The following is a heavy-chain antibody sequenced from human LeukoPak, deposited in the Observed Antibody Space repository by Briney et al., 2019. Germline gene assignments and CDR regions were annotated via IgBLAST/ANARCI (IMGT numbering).Heavy chain of an antibody. D-gene: IGHD1-26*01. Sequence: GGSLRLSCVASGFSFSRNAMNWLRQPPGKGLEWVSGVGGSNTDTSYADPVKGRFTISRDNSKNTVSLVMNNLRAEDTAIYYCATHDTMVGVSWGQGTLVTVSS. V-gene: IGHV3-23*01. CDR2: VGGSNTDT. J-gene: IGHJ4*02. CDR1: GFSFSRNA. CDR3: ATHDTMVGVS.